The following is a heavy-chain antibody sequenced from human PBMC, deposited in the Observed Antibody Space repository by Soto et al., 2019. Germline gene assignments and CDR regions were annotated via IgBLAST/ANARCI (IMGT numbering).Heavy chain of an antibody. Sequence: SETLSLTCAVYGGSFSGYYWSWIRQPPGKGLEWIGEINHSGSTNYNPSLKSRVTISVDTSKNQFSLKLSSVTAADTAVYYCARGRGWDRRDWFDPWGQGTLVTVSS. D-gene: IGHD6-19*01. CDR3: ARGRGWDRRDWFDP. CDR2: INHSGST. J-gene: IGHJ5*02. CDR1: GGSFSGYY. V-gene: IGHV4-34*01.